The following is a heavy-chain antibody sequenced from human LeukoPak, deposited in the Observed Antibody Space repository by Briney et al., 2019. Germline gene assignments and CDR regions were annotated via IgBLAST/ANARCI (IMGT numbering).Heavy chain of an antibody. D-gene: IGHD4-23*01. CDR1: GSSISSGYY. Sequence: SETLSLTCTVSGSSISSGYYWGWIRQPPGKGLEWIATIFHSGSTFYNPSLKSRVTISIDMSNNQFSLKLSSVTAADTAVYYCARGARKGDDYGGFFDYWGQGTLVTVSS. V-gene: IGHV4-38-2*02. J-gene: IGHJ4*02. CDR3: ARGARKGDDYGGFFDY. CDR2: IFHSGST.